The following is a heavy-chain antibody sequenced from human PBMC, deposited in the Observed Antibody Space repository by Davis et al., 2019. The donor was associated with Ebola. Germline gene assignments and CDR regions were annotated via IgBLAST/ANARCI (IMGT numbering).Heavy chain of an antibody. CDR1: GFTFSSYF. J-gene: IGHJ4*02. CDR2: ISDSGGKT. Sequence: GESLKISCAASGFTFSSYFMTWLRQAPGKGLEWVSSISDSGGKTYYADSVKGRFSISRDNSKNTLYLQMNSLRAEDTAVYYCARGLNSAGLGADLDYWGQGTLVTVSS. CDR3: ARGLNSAGLGADLDY. D-gene: IGHD1-26*01. V-gene: IGHV3-23*01.